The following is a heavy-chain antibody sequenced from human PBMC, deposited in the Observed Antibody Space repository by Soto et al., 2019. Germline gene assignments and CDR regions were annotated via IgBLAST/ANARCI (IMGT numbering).Heavy chain of an antibody. D-gene: IGHD6-19*01. J-gene: IGHJ6*02. CDR1: GGTFSSYA. V-gene: IGHV1-69*13. Sequence: AASVKVSCKASGGTFSSYAISWVRQAPGQGLEWMRGIIPIFGTANYAQKFQGRVAITADESTSTAYMELSSLRSEDTAVYYCARMEGGAVAGTVQTVDGGMDACGQGITVTVSS. CDR3: ARMEGGAVAGTVQTVDGGMDA. CDR2: IIPIFGTA.